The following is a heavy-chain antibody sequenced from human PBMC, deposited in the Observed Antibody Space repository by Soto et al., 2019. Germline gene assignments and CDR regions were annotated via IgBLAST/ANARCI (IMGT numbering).Heavy chain of an antibody. J-gene: IGHJ4*02. V-gene: IGHV3-30-3*01. D-gene: IGHD7-27*01. CDR3: ARDPKTSGGQHWAFNYFDS. Sequence: GGSLRLSCAASGFSFSISPMHWVRQAPGKGPEGVALISYDGTNKFYADSVKGRFTISRDNSKSTLYLQVDGLRPEDAAVYYCARDPKTSGGQHWAFNYFDSWGQGTLVTVSS. CDR1: GFSFSISP. CDR2: ISYDGTNK.